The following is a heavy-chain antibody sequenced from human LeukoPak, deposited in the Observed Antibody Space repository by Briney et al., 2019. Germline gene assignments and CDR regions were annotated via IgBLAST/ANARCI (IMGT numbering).Heavy chain of an antibody. CDR2: IYPGDSDT. D-gene: IGHD2-2*01. V-gene: IGHV5-51*01. J-gene: IGHJ4*02. CDR1: GYSFTSYW. CDR3: ARLGERLAVPARD. Sequence: GGSLKIPRKGFGYSFTSYWLGWVRQMPGKGLGWVGIIYPGDSDTRYSPSFQGQVTISADKSISTAYLQWSSLKASDTAMYYCARLGERLAVPARDWGQGTLVTVSS.